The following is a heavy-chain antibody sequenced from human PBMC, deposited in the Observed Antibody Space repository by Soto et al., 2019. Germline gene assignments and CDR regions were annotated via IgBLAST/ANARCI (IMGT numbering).Heavy chain of an antibody. CDR2: ILSDGRNE. Sequence: GGSLRLSCAASGFTFSYYGMHWVRQAPGKGLDWVALILSDGRNEYYADSVKGRFTISRDNSKNTVYLQMDSLRGDDTAVYYCAKDWGDGKKPIDHWGQGTLVTVSS. V-gene: IGHV3-30*02. CDR3: AKDWGDGKKPIDH. J-gene: IGHJ4*02. CDR1: GFTFSYYG. D-gene: IGHD7-27*01.